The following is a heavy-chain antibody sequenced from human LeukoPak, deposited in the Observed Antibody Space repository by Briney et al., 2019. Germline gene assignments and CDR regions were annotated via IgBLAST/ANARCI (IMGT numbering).Heavy chain of an antibody. D-gene: IGHD3-16*01. CDR1: GFIFNNYA. J-gene: IGHJ4*02. CDR3: ARDGFGTGSN. V-gene: IGHV3-9*01. Sequence: GGSLRLSCAGSGFIFNNYAMHWVRQPPGKGLEWVSGISWNSGSIDYADSVKGRFTISRDNAKNSLYLQMNTLRADDTAVYYCARDGFGTGSNWGQGTLVTVSS. CDR2: ISWNSGSI.